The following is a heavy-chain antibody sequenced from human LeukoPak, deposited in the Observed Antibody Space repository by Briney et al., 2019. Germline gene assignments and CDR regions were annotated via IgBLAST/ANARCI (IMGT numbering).Heavy chain of an antibody. CDR3: ARVSDPSYCSSTSCYVYYFDY. J-gene: IGHJ4*02. V-gene: IGHV4-39*07. CDR1: GGSISSYY. CDR2: IYYSGST. Sequence: SETLSLTCTVSGGSISSYYWSWIRQPPGKGLEWIGSIYYSGSTYYNPSLKSRVTISVDTSKNQFSLKLSSVTAADTAVYYCARVSDPSYCSSTSCYVYYFDYWGQGTLVTVSS. D-gene: IGHD2-2*01.